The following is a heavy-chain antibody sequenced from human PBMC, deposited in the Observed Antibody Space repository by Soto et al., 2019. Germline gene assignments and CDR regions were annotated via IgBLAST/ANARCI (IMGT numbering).Heavy chain of an antibody. CDR1: GYTFTSYA. D-gene: IGHD2-15*01. CDR3: ARTIGYCSGGSCYWDY. J-gene: IGHJ4*02. CDR2: ISTYNGNT. V-gene: IGHV1-18*01. Sequence: ASVKVSCKASGYTFTSYAISWVRQAPGQGLEWMGWISTYNGNTNYAQKLQGRVTMTTDTSTRTAYMELRSLRSDDTAVYYCARTIGYCSGGSCYWDYSGQGALVTVSS.